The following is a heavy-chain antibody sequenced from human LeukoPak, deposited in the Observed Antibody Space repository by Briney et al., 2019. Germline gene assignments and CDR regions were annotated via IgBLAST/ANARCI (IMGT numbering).Heavy chain of an antibody. J-gene: IGHJ3*02. CDR2: IYGGGNT. CDR3: ARDCRGAYNFGCAFDI. CDR1: GDSFSSYSW. V-gene: IGHV4/OR15-8*02. Sequence: KSSETLSLTCAVSGDSFSSYSWWSWVRQPPGKGLEWIGEIYGGGNTNYNPSLKSRLTISIDKSKNQFSLKLNSVTAADTAVYYCARDCRGAYNFGCAFDIWGQGATVIVSS. D-gene: IGHD5-24*01.